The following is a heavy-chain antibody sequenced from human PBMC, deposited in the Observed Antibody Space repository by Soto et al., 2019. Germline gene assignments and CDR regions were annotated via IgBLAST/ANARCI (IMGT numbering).Heavy chain of an antibody. CDR2: IIPLFGRG. Sequence: SVKVSCKASGGISTSHSISWIRQAPGQGLQWMGGIIPLFGRGDHAQQCQDRLTITADKSTSTVYMELSSLRLTDTAVYYCASDMDYYHYYGMDVWGQGTTVTVSS. J-gene: IGHJ6*02. V-gene: IGHV1-69*06. D-gene: IGHD3-10*01. CDR1: GGISTSHS. CDR3: ASDMDYYHYYGMDV.